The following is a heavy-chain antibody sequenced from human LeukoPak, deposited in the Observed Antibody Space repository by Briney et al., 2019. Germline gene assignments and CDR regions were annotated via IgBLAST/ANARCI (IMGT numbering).Heavy chain of an antibody. D-gene: IGHD3-10*01. CDR2: INSDGSST. CDR1: GFTFSSDW. J-gene: IGHJ4*02. Sequence: PGGSLRLSCAASGFTFSSDWMHWVRQAPGKGLVWVSRINSDGSSTSYADSVKGRFTISRDNAKNTLYLQMNSLRAEDTAVYYCARLYYYGSGSYYHFDYWGQGTLVTVSS. V-gene: IGHV3-74*01. CDR3: ARLYYYGSGSYYHFDY.